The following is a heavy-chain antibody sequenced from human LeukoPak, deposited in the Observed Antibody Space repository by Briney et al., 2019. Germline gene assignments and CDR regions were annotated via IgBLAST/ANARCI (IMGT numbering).Heavy chain of an antibody. J-gene: IGHJ5*02. D-gene: IGHD2-2*01. Sequence: ASVKVSCKASGYTFNSYGISWVRQAPGQGLEWMGWISAYNGNTNYAQKLQGRVTMTTDTSTSTAYMELRSLRSDDTAVYYCARDQFIYCSSTSCCENWFDPWGQGTLVTVSS. CDR1: GYTFNSYG. CDR2: ISAYNGNT. V-gene: IGHV1-18*04. CDR3: ARDQFIYCSSTSCCENWFDP.